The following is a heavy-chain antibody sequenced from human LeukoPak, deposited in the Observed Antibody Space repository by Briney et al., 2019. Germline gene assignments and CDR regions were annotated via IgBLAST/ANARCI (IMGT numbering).Heavy chain of an antibody. CDR2: NNPSGGST. Sequence: ASVKVSCKASGYTFTSYYMHWVRQAPGQGLEWMGINNPSGGSTSYAQKFQGRVTMTRDMSTSTVYMELSSLRSEDTAVYYCARGGSVYYYDSSGYFDYWGQGTLVTVSS. D-gene: IGHD3-22*01. J-gene: IGHJ4*02. CDR1: GYTFTSYY. V-gene: IGHV1-46*01. CDR3: ARGGSVYYYDSSGYFDY.